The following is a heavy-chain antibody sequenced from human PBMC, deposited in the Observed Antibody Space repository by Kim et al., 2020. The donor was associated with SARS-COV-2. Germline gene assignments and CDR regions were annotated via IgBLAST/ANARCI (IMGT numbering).Heavy chain of an antibody. CDR2: ISYDGSNK. CDR1: GFTFSSYG. CDR3: AKDRGGMPWFDP. D-gene: IGHD3-16*01. J-gene: IGHJ5*02. Sequence: GGSLRLSCAASGFTFSSYGMHWVRQAPGKVLEWVSLISYDGSNKYSEDSVKRRFTISRNNSNTTLYLQMNSLRAEDTAVYYCAKDRGGMPWFDPWGQGNLVTVSS. V-gene: IGHV3-30*18.